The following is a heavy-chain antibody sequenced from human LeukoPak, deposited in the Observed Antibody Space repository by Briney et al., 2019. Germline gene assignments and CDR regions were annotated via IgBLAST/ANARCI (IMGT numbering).Heavy chain of an antibody. CDR3: ARLRSGSTPPPPHYYYGLDV. V-gene: IGHV4-59*01. CDR2: IFYSGSA. D-gene: IGHD1-26*01. CDR1: GGSINDFY. J-gene: IGHJ6*02. Sequence: PSETLSLTCTVSGGSINDFYWTWIRRPPGKGLEWIGYIFYSGSANSNPSLESRVTISVDTSKNQFSLKLSSVTAADTAAYYCARLRSGSTPPPPHYYYGLDVWGQGTTVIVSS.